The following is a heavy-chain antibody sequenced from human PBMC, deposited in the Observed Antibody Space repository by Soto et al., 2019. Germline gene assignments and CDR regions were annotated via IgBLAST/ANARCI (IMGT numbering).Heavy chain of an antibody. CDR3: ALRQWLDGFDI. CDR2: ISGSGNDA. Sequence: GGSLRLSCAASGFPFSHYAMSWVRQAPGKGLEWVSAISGSGNDASYADSVRGRFTISRDNSRDTLYLQMNSLRSDDTALYYCALRQWLDGFDIWGQGTMVTVSS. D-gene: IGHD6-19*01. CDR1: GFPFSHYA. J-gene: IGHJ3*02. V-gene: IGHV3-23*01.